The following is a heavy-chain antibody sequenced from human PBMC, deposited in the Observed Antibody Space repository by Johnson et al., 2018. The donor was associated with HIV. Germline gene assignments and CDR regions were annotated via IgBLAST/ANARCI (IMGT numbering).Heavy chain of an antibody. Sequence: VQLVESGGGLVQPGGSLRLSCAASGFTFSSYWMHWVRQAPGKGLVWVSRIDTDGSSTSYADSGKGRFPISRDNAKNTLYLQMNSLRAEDTAVYYCARDQRSSGLNDQTDAFDIWGQGTMVTVSS. CDR2: IDTDGSST. J-gene: IGHJ3*02. CDR1: GFTFSSYW. D-gene: IGHD6-19*01. V-gene: IGHV3-74*01. CDR3: ARDQRSSGLNDQTDAFDI.